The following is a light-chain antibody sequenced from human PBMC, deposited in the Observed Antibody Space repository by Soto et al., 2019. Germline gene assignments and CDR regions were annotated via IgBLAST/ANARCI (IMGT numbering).Light chain of an antibody. CDR3: QQYNNYWT. J-gene: IGKJ1*01. V-gene: IGKV1-6*01. Sequence: AIHLTHSPSSLSAPVGDRVTITCRASEAIRSALGWYQQKPGKVPKLLIYAASILQSGVPSRFSGSGSATEFTLTISSLQPDDFATYYCQQYNNYWTFGQGTKVDI. CDR2: AAS. CDR1: EAIRSA.